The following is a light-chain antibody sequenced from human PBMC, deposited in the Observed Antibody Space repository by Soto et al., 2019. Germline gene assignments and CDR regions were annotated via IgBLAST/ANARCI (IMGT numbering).Light chain of an antibody. J-gene: IGKJ3*01. CDR1: PSVSSSY. Sequence: ENVLTQSPVPLSLSPGERATLSCRASPSVSSSYLAWYQQKPGQAPRLLIYGASSRATGIPDRFSGSGSGTDFTLTISRLEPEDFAVYYCQQYGSSPPRITFGPGTKVDIK. V-gene: IGKV3-20*01. CDR3: QQYGSSPPRIT. CDR2: GAS.